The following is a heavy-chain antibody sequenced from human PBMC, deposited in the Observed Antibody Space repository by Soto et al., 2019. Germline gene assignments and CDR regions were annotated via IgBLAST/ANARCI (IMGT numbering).Heavy chain of an antibody. D-gene: IGHD3-22*01. J-gene: IGHJ4*02. CDR2: IVVGSGNT. Sequence: ASVKVSCKASGFTFTSSAVQWVRQARGQRLEWIGWIVVGSGNTNYAQKFQERVTITRDMSTSTAYMELSSLRSEDTAVYYCAADRPLSSGYGYWGQGTLVTVSS. CDR3: AADRPLSSGYGY. V-gene: IGHV1-58*01. CDR1: GFTFTSSA.